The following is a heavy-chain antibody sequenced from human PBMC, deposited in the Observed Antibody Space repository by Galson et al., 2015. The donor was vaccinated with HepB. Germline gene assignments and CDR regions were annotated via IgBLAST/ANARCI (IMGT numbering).Heavy chain of an antibody. V-gene: IGHV3-11*06. CDR3: ARDVAYYYGSGRGPPDAFDI. J-gene: IGHJ3*02. CDR2: ISSSSTYT. D-gene: IGHD3-10*01. CDR1: GFTFSDYY. Sequence: SLRLSCAAPGFTFSDYYMSWIRQAPGKGLEWVSYISSSSTYTEYADSVKGRFTISRDNAKNSLYLQMNSLRAEGTAVYYCARDVAYYYGSGRGPPDAFDIWGQGTMVTVSS.